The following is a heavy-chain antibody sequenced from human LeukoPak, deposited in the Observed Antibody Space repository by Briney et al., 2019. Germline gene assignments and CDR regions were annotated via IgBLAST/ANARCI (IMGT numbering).Heavy chain of an antibody. CDR2: ISSSSSYI. V-gene: IGHV3-21*01. J-gene: IGHJ4*02. D-gene: IGHD3-3*01. CDR1: GFTFSSYG. CDR3: ARDKGEYYDFWSGYSNSNDY. Sequence: SGGSLRLSCAASGFTFSSYGMHWVRQAPGKGLEWVSSISSSSSYIYYADSVKGRFTISRDNAKNSLYLQMNSLRAEDTAVYYCARDKGEYYDFWSGYSNSNDYWGQGTLVTVSS.